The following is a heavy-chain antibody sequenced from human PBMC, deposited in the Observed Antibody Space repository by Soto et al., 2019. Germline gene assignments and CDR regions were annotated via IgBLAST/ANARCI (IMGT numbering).Heavy chain of an antibody. CDR1: GYTFTSYA. CDR3: ARGNGWLRGFRTYYMDV. CDR2: INAGNGNT. Sequence: GASVKVSCKASGYTFTSYAMHWVRQAPGQRLEWMGWINAGNGNTKYSQKFQGRVTITRDTSASTAYMELGSLRSEDTAVYYCARGNGWLRGFRTYYMDVWGKGTTVTVSS. D-gene: IGHD2-15*01. V-gene: IGHV1-3*01. J-gene: IGHJ6*03.